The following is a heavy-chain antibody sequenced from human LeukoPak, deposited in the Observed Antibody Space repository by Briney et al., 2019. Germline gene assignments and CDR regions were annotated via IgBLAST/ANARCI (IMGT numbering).Heavy chain of an antibody. V-gene: IGHV3-7*01. CDR1: GFTFSSYW. CDR3: ARAYQRLGELLLPDY. CDR2: INQGGSEK. Sequence: GGSLRLSCAASGFTFSSYWMSWVRQAPGKGLEWVANINQGGSEKYYVGSVKGRFTISRDNAENSLYLQMTSLRAEDTAVYYCARAYQRLGELLLPDYWGQGTLVTVSS. J-gene: IGHJ4*02. D-gene: IGHD3-16*02.